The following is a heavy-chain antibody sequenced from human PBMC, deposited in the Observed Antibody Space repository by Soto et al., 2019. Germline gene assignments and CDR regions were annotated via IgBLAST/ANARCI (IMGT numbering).Heavy chain of an antibody. CDR1: GFTFSSYA. CDR3: ARVTHVLLYAFDI. V-gene: IGHV3-30-3*01. J-gene: IGHJ3*02. D-gene: IGHD3-10*01. CDR2: ISYDGSNK. Sequence: QVQLVESGGGVVQPGRSLRLSCAASGFTFSSYAMHWVRQAPGKGLEWVAVISYDGSNKYYADSVKGRFTISRDNSKNTLYLQMNSLRAEDTAVYYCARVTHVLLYAFDIWGQGTMVTVSS.